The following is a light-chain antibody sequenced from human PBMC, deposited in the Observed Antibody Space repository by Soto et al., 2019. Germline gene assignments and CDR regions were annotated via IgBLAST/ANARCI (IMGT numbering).Light chain of an antibody. CDR1: QTITTF. CDR3: QQSYSPPYT. Sequence: DIQMTQSPSSLSASIGDRVTITCRASQTITTFLNWYQQRPGEPPNLLIYGSSSLQSEVPSRFSGIGSGTYYPLSISSLEPADFATYYCQQSYSPPYTFGQGTKLEIK. CDR2: GSS. J-gene: IGKJ2*01. V-gene: IGKV1-39*01.